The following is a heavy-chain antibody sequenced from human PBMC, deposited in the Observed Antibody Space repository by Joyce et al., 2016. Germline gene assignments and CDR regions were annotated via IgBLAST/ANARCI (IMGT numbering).Heavy chain of an antibody. CDR2: IPSSGSA. Sequence: QVRLQESGPGLVKPSQTLSLTCTVSGASMTSSAYFWTWIRQRPGEGLAWIGYIPSSGSANYNPSRQSRAAMSMDTSVNVCSLSLTSVTAADSATYYCARDSSYYASEISFNARNYGMDVWGPGTTVIVSS. J-gene: IGHJ6*02. D-gene: IGHD3-10*01. CDR3: ARDSSYYASEISFNARNYGMDV. V-gene: IGHV4-31*03. CDR1: GASMTSSAYF.